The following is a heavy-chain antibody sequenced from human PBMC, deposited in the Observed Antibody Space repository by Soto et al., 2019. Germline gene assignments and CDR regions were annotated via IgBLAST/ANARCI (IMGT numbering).Heavy chain of an antibody. CDR3: ARDSYDSSGYGMDV. V-gene: IGHV4-31*03. Sequence: SETLSLTCTVSGDSSSSGGYYWSWIRQHPGKGLEWIGYIYYSGGTYYNPSLKSRVTISVDTSKNQFSLKLSSVTAADTAVYYCARDSYDSSGYGMDVWGQGTTVTVSS. CDR1: GDSSSSGGYY. D-gene: IGHD3-22*01. J-gene: IGHJ6*02. CDR2: IYYSGGT.